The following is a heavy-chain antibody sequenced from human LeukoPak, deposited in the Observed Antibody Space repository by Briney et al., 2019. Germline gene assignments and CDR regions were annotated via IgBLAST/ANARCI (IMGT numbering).Heavy chain of an antibody. CDR3: AKGPLRGTAAAIDY. Sequence: GGSLRLSCAASGFTFNNYGMHWVRQAPGKGLEWVAVISYDGRNKHYPDSVKGRFTISRDISTDTLWLQMDSLRTEDTAVYDCAKGPLRGTAAAIDYWGQGTLVTVSS. CDR1: GFTFNNYG. J-gene: IGHJ4*02. V-gene: IGHV3-30*18. CDR2: ISYDGRNK. D-gene: IGHD6-13*01.